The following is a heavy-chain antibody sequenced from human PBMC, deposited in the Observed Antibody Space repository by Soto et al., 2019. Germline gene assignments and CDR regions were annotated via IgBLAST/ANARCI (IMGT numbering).Heavy chain of an antibody. CDR1: GFTFSGYG. CDR2: IWYDGSNK. J-gene: IGHJ3*02. V-gene: IGHV3-33*01. Sequence: GGSLRLSCAASGFTFSGYGMHWVRQAPGKGLEWVAVIWYDGSNKYYADSVKGRFTISRDNSKMYLQMNSLRAEDTAVYYCARGNYGDYVGAFEIWGQGTMVTVSS. CDR3: ARGNYGDYVGAFEI. D-gene: IGHD4-17*01.